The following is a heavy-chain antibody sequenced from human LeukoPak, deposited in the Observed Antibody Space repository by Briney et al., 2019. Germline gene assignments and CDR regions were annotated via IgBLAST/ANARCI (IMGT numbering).Heavy chain of an antibody. Sequence: SVKVSCKASGGTFSSYAISWVRQAPGQGLEWMGGIIPMFGTANYAQKFQGRVTIIADESTSTAYMEVSSLRSEDTAVYYCARQAAQLELDYWGQGTLVTVSS. J-gene: IGHJ4*02. CDR3: ARQAAQLELDY. D-gene: IGHD1-1*01. V-gene: IGHV1-69*13. CDR1: GGTFSSYA. CDR2: IIPMFGTA.